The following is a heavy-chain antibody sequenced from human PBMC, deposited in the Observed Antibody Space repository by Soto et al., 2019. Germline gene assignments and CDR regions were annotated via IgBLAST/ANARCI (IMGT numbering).Heavy chain of an antibody. J-gene: IGHJ6*02. CDR3: AGGIYYYDSSGYLPYYYYGMDV. Sequence: XESLRISCQGSGYRFASYGSGWVRQMPGKGLEWMGIIYPGDSDTRYSPSFQGQVTISAGKSISTAYLQWSGLKASDTAMYYCAGGIYYYDSSGYLPYYYYGMDVWGQGTTVTVSS. CDR2: IYPGDSDT. V-gene: IGHV5-51*01. CDR1: GYRFASYG. D-gene: IGHD3-22*01.